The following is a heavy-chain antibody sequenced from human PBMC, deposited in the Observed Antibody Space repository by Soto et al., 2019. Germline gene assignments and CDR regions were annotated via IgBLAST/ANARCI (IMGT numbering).Heavy chain of an antibody. D-gene: IGHD6-19*01. V-gene: IGHV6-1*01. J-gene: IGHJ4*02. CDR1: GDSVSSNSAA. CDR2: TYYRSKWYN. Sequence: QSQTLSLTCAISGDSVSSNSAAWNWIRQSPSRGLEWLGRTYYRSKWYNDYAVSVKSRITINPDTSKNQFSLQLNSVTPEDTAVYYCARGRSDIIAVAGYYFDYWGQGTLVTVSS. CDR3: ARGRSDIIAVAGYYFDY.